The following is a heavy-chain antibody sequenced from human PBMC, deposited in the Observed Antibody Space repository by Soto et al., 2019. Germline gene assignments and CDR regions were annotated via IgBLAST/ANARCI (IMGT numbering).Heavy chain of an antibody. CDR3: ARAGCDGGSCYTLVGLRYGMDV. Sequence: QVQLVESGGGVVQPGRSLRLSCAASGFILSTYAMYWVRQAPGKGLEWVAVISYDGNNKYYADSVKGRFTISRDNSKNTRYLKMNSLRAEDTAVYYCARAGCDGGSCYTLVGLRYGMDVWGQGTTVTVSS. D-gene: IGHD2-15*01. V-gene: IGHV3-30-3*01. CDR2: ISYDGNNK. J-gene: IGHJ6*02. CDR1: GFILSTYA.